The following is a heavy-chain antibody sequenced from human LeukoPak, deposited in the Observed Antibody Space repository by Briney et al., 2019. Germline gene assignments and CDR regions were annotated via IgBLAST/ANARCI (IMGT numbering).Heavy chain of an antibody. CDR2: IKQDGSEK. V-gene: IGHV3-7*01. J-gene: IGHJ6*03. Sequence: GGSLRLSCAASGFTFSSYAMSWVRQAPGKGLEWVANIKQDGSEKYYVDSVKGRFTTSRDNAKNSLYLQMNSLRAEDTAVYYCARSASSGYYLHYYYYYMDVWGKGTTVTVSS. CDR3: ARSASSGYYLHYYYYYMDV. D-gene: IGHD3-22*01. CDR1: GFTFSSYA.